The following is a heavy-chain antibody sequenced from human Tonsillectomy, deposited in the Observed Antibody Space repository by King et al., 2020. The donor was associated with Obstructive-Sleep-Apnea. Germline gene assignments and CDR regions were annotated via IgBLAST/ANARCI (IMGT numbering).Heavy chain of an antibody. CDR1: GFTFSDYY. Sequence: VQLVESGGGLVKPGGSLRLSCAASGFTFSDYYMSWIRQAPGKGLEWVSYIRSSGSTIHYADSVKGRFTISRDNAKKSLYLQMNSLRAEDTAVYYCARDLAPSSSLYYYYAMDVWGQGTTVIVSS. V-gene: IGHV3-11*01. J-gene: IGHJ6*02. CDR3: ARDLAPSSSLYYYYAMDV. CDR2: IRSSGSTI. D-gene: IGHD6-13*01.